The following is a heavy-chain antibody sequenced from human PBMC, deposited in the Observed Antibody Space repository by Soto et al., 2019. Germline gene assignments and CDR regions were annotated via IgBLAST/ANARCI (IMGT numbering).Heavy chain of an antibody. V-gene: IGHV6-1*01. CDR2: TYYRSKWYN. D-gene: IGHD5-12*01. Sequence: QTPSLPYASSGDGVSRDRFVWNWIRRSPSRGLEWLGRTYYRSKWYNDYASSVKSRITINPDTSKNQFSLQLNSVTPEDTAVYYCARANIGYFDYWGQGTPVTGLL. CDR1: GDGVSRDRFV. CDR3: ARANIGYFDY. J-gene: IGHJ4*02.